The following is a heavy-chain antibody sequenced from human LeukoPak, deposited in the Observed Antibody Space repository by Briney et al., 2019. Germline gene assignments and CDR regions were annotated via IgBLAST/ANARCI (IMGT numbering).Heavy chain of an antibody. D-gene: IGHD6-13*01. CDR3: ARSFDIASSWYYYYGMDV. CDR1: GGTFSSYA. CDR2: IIPIFGTA. J-gene: IGHJ6*02. Sequence: SVKVSCKASGGTFSSYAISWVRQAPGQGLEWMGGIIPIFGTANYAQKFQGRVTITADESTSTAYMELSSLRSEDTAVYYCARSFDIASSWYYYYGMDVWVQGTTVTVSS. V-gene: IGHV1-69*13.